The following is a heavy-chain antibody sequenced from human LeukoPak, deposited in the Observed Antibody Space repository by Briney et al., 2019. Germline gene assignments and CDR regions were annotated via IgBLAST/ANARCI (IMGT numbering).Heavy chain of an antibody. CDR3: ARGLKPISLYSNYVWYYYYYMDV. D-gene: IGHD4-11*01. CDR2: IIPIFGTA. CDR1: GGTFSSYA. Sequence: ASVKVSCKASGGTFSSYAISWVRQAPGQGLEWMGGIIPIFGTANYAQKFQGRVTITADKSTSTAYMELSSLRSEDTAVYYCARGLKPISLYSNYVWYYYYYMDVWGKGTTVTVSS. J-gene: IGHJ6*03. V-gene: IGHV1-69*06.